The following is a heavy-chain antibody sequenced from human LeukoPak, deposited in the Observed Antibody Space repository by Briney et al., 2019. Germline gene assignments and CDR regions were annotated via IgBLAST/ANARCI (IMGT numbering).Heavy chain of an antibody. Sequence: GASAKVSCKASGGTFSSYAISWVRQAPGQGLEWMGIINPSGGSTSCAQKFQGRVTMTRDTSTSTVYMELSSLRSEDTAVYYCASHTVTTFGEYFQHWGQGTLVTVSS. CDR2: INPSGGST. D-gene: IGHD4-17*01. V-gene: IGHV1-46*03. J-gene: IGHJ1*01. CDR3: ASHTVTTFGEYFQH. CDR1: GGTFSSYA.